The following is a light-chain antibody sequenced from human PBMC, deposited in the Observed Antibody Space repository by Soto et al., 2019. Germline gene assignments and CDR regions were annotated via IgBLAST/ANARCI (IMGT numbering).Light chain of an antibody. Sequence: QSALTQPASVSGSPGQSITISCTGTSSDVGSYNLVSWYQQHPGKAPKLMIYEGSKRPSGVSNRFSGSKSGNTSSLTISGLQAEDAADYYCCSYAGSSTHVVFGVGTKLTVL. CDR2: EGS. J-gene: IGLJ2*01. CDR3: CSYAGSSTHVV. CDR1: SSDVGSYNL. V-gene: IGLV2-23*01.